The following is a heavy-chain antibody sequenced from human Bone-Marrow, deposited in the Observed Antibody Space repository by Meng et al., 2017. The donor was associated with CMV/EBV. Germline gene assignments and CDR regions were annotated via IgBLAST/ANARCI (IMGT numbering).Heavy chain of an antibody. CDR2: IYYSGST. V-gene: IGHV4-59*08. D-gene: IGHD2-2*01. Sequence: GSLRLSCTVSGGSISSYYWSWIRQPPGKGLEWIGYIYYSGSTNYNPSLKSRVTISVDTSKNQFSLKLSSVTAADTAVYYCARVPAATNWFDPWGQGTLVTVSS. CDR1: GGSISSYY. CDR3: ARVPAATNWFDP. J-gene: IGHJ5*02.